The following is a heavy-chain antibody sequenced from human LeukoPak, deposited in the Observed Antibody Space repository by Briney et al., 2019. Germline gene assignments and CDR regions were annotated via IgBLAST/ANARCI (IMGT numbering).Heavy chain of an antibody. J-gene: IGHJ4*02. CDR1: GGSINNYY. CDR3: ARHNARLRGWIGEVDF. V-gene: IGHV4-59*08. Sequence: SETLSLTRSVSGGSINNYYWSWIRQPPGKGLEWIAYIYYSGSTNYNPSLKSRVTISVDTSKNQFSLMLSSVTAADTAVYYCARHNARLRGWIGEVDFWGQGALVTVSS. CDR2: IYYSGST. D-gene: IGHD3-10*01.